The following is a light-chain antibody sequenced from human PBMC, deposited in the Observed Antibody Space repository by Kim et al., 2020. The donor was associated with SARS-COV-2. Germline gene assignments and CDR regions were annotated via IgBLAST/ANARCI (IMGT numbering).Light chain of an antibody. CDR2: TAS. CDR1: QGFNNY. V-gene: IGKV1-16*02. Sequence: ASVGDTFPSSFRASQGFNNYLAWLQQKPGKAPKSLIYTASSLQSGVPSKFSGSGSGTDFALTISSLQPEDCATYYCQQYGRYPFTFGGGTKVDIK. J-gene: IGKJ4*01. CDR3: QQYGRYPFT.